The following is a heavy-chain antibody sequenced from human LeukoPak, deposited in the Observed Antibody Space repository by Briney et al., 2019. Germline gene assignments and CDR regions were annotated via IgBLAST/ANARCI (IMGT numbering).Heavy chain of an antibody. CDR3: AKDRLGALLYFDS. V-gene: IGHV3-23*01. CDR2: ISGSGGTT. D-gene: IGHD1-26*01. J-gene: IGHJ4*02. CDR1: GFTFSSYG. Sequence: HPGGSLRLSCAASGFTFSSYGMSWARQAPGKGLEWVSAISGSGGTTYYADSVKGRFTISRDNSMNTLYLQMNSLRAEDTAVYSCAKDRLGALLYFDSWGQGTLVTVSS.